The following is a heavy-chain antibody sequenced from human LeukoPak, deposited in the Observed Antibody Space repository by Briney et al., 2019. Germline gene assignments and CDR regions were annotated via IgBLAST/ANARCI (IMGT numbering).Heavy chain of an antibody. CDR2: IIPILGIA. CDR1: GGTFSSYA. V-gene: IGHV1-69*04. D-gene: IGHD3-22*01. J-gene: IGHJ4*02. CDR3: AREQPPEYYYDSSGYYYDY. Sequence: SVKVSCKASGGTFSSYAISRVRQAPGQGLEWMGRIIPILGIANYAQKFQGRVTITADKSTSTAYMELSSLRSEDTAVYYCAREQPPEYYYDSSGYYYDYWGQGTLVTVSS.